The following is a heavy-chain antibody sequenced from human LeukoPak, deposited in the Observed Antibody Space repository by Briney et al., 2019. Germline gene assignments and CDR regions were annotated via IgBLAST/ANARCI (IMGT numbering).Heavy chain of an antibody. V-gene: IGHV4-34*01. Sequence: SETLSLTCAVYGGSFSGYYWSWIRQPPGKGLEWIGEINHSGSTNYNPSLKSRVTIALDTSKNQFSLKLGSVTAADTAMYYCARGIYGDYYFDYWGQGTLVTVSS. D-gene: IGHD4-17*01. CDR2: INHSGST. J-gene: IGHJ4*02. CDR3: ARGIYGDYYFDY. CDR1: GGSFSGYY.